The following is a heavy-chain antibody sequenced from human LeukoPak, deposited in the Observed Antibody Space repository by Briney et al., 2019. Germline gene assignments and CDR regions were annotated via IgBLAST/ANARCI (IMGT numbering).Heavy chain of an antibody. CDR3: ARGGSVDTAMVDNY. Sequence: ASVKVSCKASGYTFTSHDINWVRQATGQGLEWMGWMNPNSGNTGYAQEFQGRVTMTRNTSISTAYMELSSLRSEDTAVYYCARGGSVDTAMVDNYWGQGTLVTVSS. CDR1: GYTFTSHD. V-gene: IGHV1-8*01. J-gene: IGHJ4*02. D-gene: IGHD5-18*01. CDR2: MNPNSGNT.